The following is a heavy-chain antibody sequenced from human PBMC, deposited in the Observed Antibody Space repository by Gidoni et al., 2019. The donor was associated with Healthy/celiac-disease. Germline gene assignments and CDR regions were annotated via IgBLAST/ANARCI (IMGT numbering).Heavy chain of an antibody. J-gene: IGHJ4*02. V-gene: IGHV4-34*01. CDR3: ARGRNRWLQLIDY. D-gene: IGHD5-12*01. Sequence: QVQLQQWGAGLLKPSETLSLTCAVYGGSFSGYYWSWIRQPPGKGLEWIGEINHSGSTNYNPSLKSRVTISVDTSKNQFSLKLSSVTAADTAVYYCARGRNRWLQLIDYWGQGTLVTVSS. CDR1: GGSFSGYY. CDR2: INHSGST.